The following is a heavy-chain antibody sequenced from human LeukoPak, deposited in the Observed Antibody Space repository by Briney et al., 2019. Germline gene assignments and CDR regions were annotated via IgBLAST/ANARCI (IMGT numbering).Heavy chain of an antibody. V-gene: IGHV3-48*03. CDR3: ARERAVAGTGFDY. CDR1: GFTFSSYE. J-gene: IGHJ4*02. Sequence: GGSLRLSCAASGFTFSSYEMNWVRQAPGKGLEWVSYISSSGSTIYYADSVKGRFTISRDNAKNSLYLQMNSLRAEDTTVYYCARERAVAGTGFDYWGQGTLVTVSS. CDR2: ISSSGSTI. D-gene: IGHD6-19*01.